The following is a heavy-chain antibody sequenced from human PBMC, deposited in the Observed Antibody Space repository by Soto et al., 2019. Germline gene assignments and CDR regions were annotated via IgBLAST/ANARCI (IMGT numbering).Heavy chain of an antibody. CDR2: IYYSGST. J-gene: IGHJ6*02. Sequence: TLSLTCTVSGGSISSGGYYWSWIRQHPGKGLEWIGYIYYSGSTYYNPSLKSRVTISVDTSKNQFSLKLSSVTAADTAVYYCARDYYDILTGYRNYGMDVWGQGTTVTVSS. V-gene: IGHV4-31*03. CDR3: ARDYYDILTGYRNYGMDV. D-gene: IGHD3-9*01. CDR1: GGSISSGGYY.